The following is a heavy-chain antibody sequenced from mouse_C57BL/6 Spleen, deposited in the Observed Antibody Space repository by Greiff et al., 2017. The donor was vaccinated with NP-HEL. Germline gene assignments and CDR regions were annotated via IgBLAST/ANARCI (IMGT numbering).Heavy chain of an antibody. CDR2: IFPGSGST. CDR3: ARSYYGSYLYYFDY. V-gene: IGHV1-75*01. D-gene: IGHD2-1*01. J-gene: IGHJ2*01. CDR1: GYTFTDSY. Sequence: QVQLQQSGPELVKPGASVKISCKASGYTFTDSYINWVKQRPGQGLEWIGWIFPGSGSTYYNEKFKGKATLTVDKSSSTAYMLLSSLTSEDAAFYFCARSYYGSYLYYFDYWGQGTTLTVSS.